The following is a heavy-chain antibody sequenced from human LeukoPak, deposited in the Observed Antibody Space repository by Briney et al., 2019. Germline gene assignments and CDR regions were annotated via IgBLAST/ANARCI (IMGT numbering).Heavy chain of an antibody. CDR2: INPNSGGT. CDR3: ARENTNSRDGYNYPYFDY. CDR1: GYTFTGYY. D-gene: IGHD5-24*01. J-gene: IGHJ4*02. Sequence: ASVKVSCKASGYTFTGYYMHWVRQAPGQGLEWMGWINPNSGGTNYAQKFQGRVTMTRDTSISTAYMELSRLRSDDTAVYYCARENTNSRDGYNYPYFDYWGQGTLVTVSS. V-gene: IGHV1-2*02.